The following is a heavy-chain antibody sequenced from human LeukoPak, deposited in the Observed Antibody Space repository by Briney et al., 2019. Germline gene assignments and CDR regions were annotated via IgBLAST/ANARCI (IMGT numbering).Heavy chain of an antibody. D-gene: IGHD2-2*01. Sequence: GASVKVPCKASGYTFTGYYMHWVRQAPGQGLEWMGWINPNSGGTNYAQKFQGRVTMTRDTSISTAYMELSRLRSDDTAVYYCARGPAAVRRNWFDPWGQGTLVTVSS. V-gene: IGHV1-2*02. CDR3: ARGPAAVRRNWFDP. J-gene: IGHJ5*02. CDR2: INPNSGGT. CDR1: GYTFTGYY.